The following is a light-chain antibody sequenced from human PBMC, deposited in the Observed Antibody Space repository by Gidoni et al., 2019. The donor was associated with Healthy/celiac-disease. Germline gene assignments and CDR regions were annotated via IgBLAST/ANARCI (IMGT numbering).Light chain of an antibody. CDR1: QSVSSSY. CDR2: GAS. Sequence: EIVLTQSPGTLSLSPGERATLSCTASQSVSSSYLAWYQQKPGQAPRLLIYGASSRATGIPDRFSGSGSGTVFTLTISRLEPEDFAVYYCQQYGSSPPWTFGQGTKVEIK. J-gene: IGKJ1*01. V-gene: IGKV3-20*01. CDR3: QQYGSSPPWT.